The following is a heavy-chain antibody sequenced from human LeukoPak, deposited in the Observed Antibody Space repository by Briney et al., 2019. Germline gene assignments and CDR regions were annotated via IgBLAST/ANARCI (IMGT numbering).Heavy chain of an antibody. V-gene: IGHV3-11*04. Sequence: GGSLRLSCAASGFTFSDYYMSWIRQAPGKRLEWVSYISSSGSTIYYADSVKGRFTISRDNAKNSLYLQMNSLRAEDTAVYYCARVRRNYSSSWYEGFWYYFDYWGQGTLVTVSS. CDR1: GFTFSDYY. CDR3: ARVRRNYSSSWYEGFWYYFDY. J-gene: IGHJ4*02. CDR2: ISSSGSTI. D-gene: IGHD6-13*01.